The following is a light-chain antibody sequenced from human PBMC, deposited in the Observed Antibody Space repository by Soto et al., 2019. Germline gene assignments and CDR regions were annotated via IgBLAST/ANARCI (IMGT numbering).Light chain of an antibody. Sequence: QSALTQPDSVSGSPGQSITISCTGTSSDVGAFNYVSWYLQYPGKAPKLMIYEVGNRPSGVSNRFSGSKSGNTASLTISGLQAEDEADYYCCSYASGSIYVFGTGTKVTVL. CDR3: CSYASGSIYV. V-gene: IGLV2-14*01. J-gene: IGLJ1*01. CDR1: SSDVGAFNY. CDR2: EVG.